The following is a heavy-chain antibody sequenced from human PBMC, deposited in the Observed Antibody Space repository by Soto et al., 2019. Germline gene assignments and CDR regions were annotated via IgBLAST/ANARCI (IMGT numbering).Heavy chain of an antibody. V-gene: IGHV3-33*01. D-gene: IGHD4-4*01. Sequence: QVQLVESGGGVVQPGRSLRLSCAASGFTFSSYGMHWVRQAPGKGLEWVAVIWYDGSNKYYADSVKGRFTISRDNSKNTLYLQMNSLRAEDTAVYYRARDRGYSNYGLDYWGQGTLVTVSS. CDR1: GFTFSSYG. CDR2: IWYDGSNK. J-gene: IGHJ4*02. CDR3: ARDRGYSNYGLDY.